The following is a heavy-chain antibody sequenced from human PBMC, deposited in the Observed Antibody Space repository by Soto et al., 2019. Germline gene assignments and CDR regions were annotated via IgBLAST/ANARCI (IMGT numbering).Heavy chain of an antibody. V-gene: IGHV4-30-4*01. CDR3: ARDTVYGEYGDYYYYGTDV. J-gene: IGHJ6*02. D-gene: IGHD3-3*01. CDR1: GGSISSGDYY. CDR2: IYYSGST. Sequence: SETLSLTCTVSGGSISSGDYYWSWIRQPPGKGLEWIGYIYYSGSTYYNPSLKSRVTISVDTSKNQFSLKLSSVTAADTAVYYCARDTVYGEYGDYYYYGTDVWGQGTTVTVSS.